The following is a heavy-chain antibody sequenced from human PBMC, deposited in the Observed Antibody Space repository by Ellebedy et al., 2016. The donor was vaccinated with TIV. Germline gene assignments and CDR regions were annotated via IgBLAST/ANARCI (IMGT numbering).Heavy chain of an antibody. J-gene: IGHJ4*02. V-gene: IGHV3-30*18. CDR2: LSYDGSNK. D-gene: IGHD3-22*01. Sequence: GGSLRLXXAASGFTFSSYGMHWVRQAPGKGLEWVAVLSYDGSNKYYADSVKGRFTISRDNFKNTLYLQMNSLRAEDTAVYYCAKGGGAIQYYYDSSGTYWGQGTLVTVSS. CDR3: AKGGGAIQYYYDSSGTY. CDR1: GFTFSSYG.